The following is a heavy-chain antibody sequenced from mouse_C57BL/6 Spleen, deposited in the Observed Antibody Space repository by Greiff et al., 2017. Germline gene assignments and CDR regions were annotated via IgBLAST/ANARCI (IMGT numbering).Heavy chain of an antibody. J-gene: IGHJ2*01. CDR2: IDPETGGT. CDR1: GYTFTDYE. Sequence: QVQLQQSGAELVRPGASVTLSCKASGYTFTDYEMHWVKQTPVHGLEWIGAIDPETGGTAYNQKFKGKAILTADKSSSTAYMELRSLTSEDSAVYYCTRCGSYYFDYWGQGTTLTVSS. CDR3: TRCGSYYFDY. D-gene: IGHD1-1*02. V-gene: IGHV1-15*01.